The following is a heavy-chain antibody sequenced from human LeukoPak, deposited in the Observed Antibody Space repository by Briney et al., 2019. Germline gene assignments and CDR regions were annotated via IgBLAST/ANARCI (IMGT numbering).Heavy chain of an antibody. CDR2: IIPIFGTA. D-gene: IGHD3-9*01. Sequence: GASVKVSCKASGGTFSSYAISWVRQAPGQGLEWMGGIIPIFGTANYAQKFQGRVTITADESTSTAYMELSSLRSEDTAVYYCARGYYDILTGPIYYYGMDVWGKGTMVTVSS. CDR1: GGTFSSYA. CDR3: ARGYYDILTGPIYYYGMDV. V-gene: IGHV1-69*13. J-gene: IGHJ6*04.